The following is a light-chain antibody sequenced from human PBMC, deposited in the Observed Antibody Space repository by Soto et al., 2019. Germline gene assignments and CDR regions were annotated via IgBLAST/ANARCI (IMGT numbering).Light chain of an antibody. CDR3: CSYAGSSTHVV. Sequence: QSALTQPASVSGSPGQSITISCTGTSSVVGSYNLVSWYQHHPGKAPKLMIYEGSKRPSGVSNRFSGSKSGNTASLTISGLQAEDEADYYCCSYAGSSTHVVFGGGTKLTVL. V-gene: IGLV2-23*01. CDR2: EGS. J-gene: IGLJ2*01. CDR1: SSVVGSYNL.